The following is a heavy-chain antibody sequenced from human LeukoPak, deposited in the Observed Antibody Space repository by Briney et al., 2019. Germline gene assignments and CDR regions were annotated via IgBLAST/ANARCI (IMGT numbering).Heavy chain of an antibody. D-gene: IGHD2-8*01. Sequence: GGSLRLSCAASGFTFSSYGMHWVRQAPGKGLEWVAVIWYDGSNKYYADSVKGRFTISRDNSKNTLYLQMNSLSAEDTAVYYCAKDGLGYCTNAICYNFDYWGQGTLVTVSS. V-gene: IGHV3-33*06. CDR3: AKDGLGYCTNAICYNFDY. CDR2: IWYDGSNK. CDR1: GFTFSSYG. J-gene: IGHJ4*02.